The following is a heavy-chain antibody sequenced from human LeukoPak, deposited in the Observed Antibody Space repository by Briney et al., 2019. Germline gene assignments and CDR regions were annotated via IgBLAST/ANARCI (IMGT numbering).Heavy chain of an antibody. J-gene: IGHJ6*03. CDR1: GFTFSDYY. Sequence: GGSLRLSCAASGFTFSDYYMSWLRQAPGKGREWVSYISSSGSNIYYADSVKGRFTISRDNAKNSLYLQMNSLRAEDTAVYYCARVGDPYYYYMDVWGKGTTVTVSS. CDR2: ISSSGSNI. CDR3: ARVGDPYYYYMDV. V-gene: IGHV3-11*04.